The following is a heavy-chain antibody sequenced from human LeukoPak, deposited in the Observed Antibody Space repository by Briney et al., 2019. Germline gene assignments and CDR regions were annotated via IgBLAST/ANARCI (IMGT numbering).Heavy chain of an antibody. CDR1: GFTFSSYS. J-gene: IGHJ3*02. V-gene: IGHV3-48*01. Sequence: PGGSLRLSCAASGFTFSSYSMNWVRQAPGKGLEWVSYISSSSSTIYYADSVKGRFTISRDNAKNSLYLQMNSLRAEDTAVYYCAREVLKRYDAFDIWGQGTMVTVSS. CDR3: AREVLKRYDAFDI. CDR2: ISSSSSTI.